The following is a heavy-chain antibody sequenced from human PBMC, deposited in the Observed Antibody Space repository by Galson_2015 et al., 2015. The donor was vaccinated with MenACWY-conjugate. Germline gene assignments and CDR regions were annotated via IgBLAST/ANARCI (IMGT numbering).Heavy chain of an antibody. Sequence: SLRLSCAASGFTFSTYWMSWVRQAPGKGLEWVANIDQDGSEKYYVDSVKGRFTISRDYAKKSVHLQMNSLRAEDTAIYYCARGFDGRNALDIWGQGTMVTVSS. V-gene: IGHV3-7*03. CDR3: ARGFDGRNALDI. J-gene: IGHJ3*02. CDR1: GFTFSTYW. CDR2: IDQDGSEK. D-gene: IGHD1-26*01.